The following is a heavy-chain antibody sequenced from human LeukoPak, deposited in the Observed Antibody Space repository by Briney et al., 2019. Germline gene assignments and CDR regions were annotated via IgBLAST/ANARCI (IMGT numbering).Heavy chain of an antibody. Sequence: GGSLRLSCAASGFTFSSYGMHWVRQAPGKGLEWVAFIRYDGSNKYYADSVKGRFTISRDNSKNTLYLQMNGLRAEDTAVYYCAKDLRAVGATVWGQGTLVTVSS. J-gene: IGHJ4*02. V-gene: IGHV3-30*02. CDR2: IRYDGSNK. D-gene: IGHD1-26*01. CDR1: GFTFSSYG. CDR3: AKDLRAVGATV.